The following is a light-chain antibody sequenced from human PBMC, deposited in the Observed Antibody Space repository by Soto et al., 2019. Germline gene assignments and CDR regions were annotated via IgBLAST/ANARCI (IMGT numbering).Light chain of an antibody. V-gene: IGKV1-5*01. Sequence: DIQMTQYPSSLSASVGDRVGITCRASQSISSWLAWYQQKPGKAPKLLIYDASSLESGVPSRFSGSGSGTEFTLTISSLQPDDFATYYCQQYNSYWTFGQGTKV. CDR1: QSISSW. CDR3: QQYNSYWT. J-gene: IGKJ1*01. CDR2: DAS.